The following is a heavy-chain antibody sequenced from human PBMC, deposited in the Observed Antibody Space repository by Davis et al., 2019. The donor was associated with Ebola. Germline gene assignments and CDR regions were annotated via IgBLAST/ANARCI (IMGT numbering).Heavy chain of an antibody. Sequence: LRLSCTVSGGSISSGDHSWSWIRQPPGKGLEWIGYIYYSGSTYYNPSLKSRVTISVDTSKNQFSLKLSSVNAADTAVYYWARVSPPRYYFDYWGQGTLVTVSS. V-gene: IGHV4-30-4*01. CDR2: IYYSGST. CDR1: GGSISSGDHS. CDR3: ARVSPPRYYFDY. J-gene: IGHJ4*02.